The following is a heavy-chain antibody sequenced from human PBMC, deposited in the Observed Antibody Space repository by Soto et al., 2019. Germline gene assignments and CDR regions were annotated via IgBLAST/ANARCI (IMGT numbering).Heavy chain of an antibody. D-gene: IGHD3-10*01. CDR2: INPYSGGA. Sequence: WASVKVSCKASGYTFTGYFMHWARQAPGQGLEWMGWINPYSGGADYAQSFQGRVTMTRDTSISTVYMELSRLRFDDTAVYYCARVIRGAYYNSPLDTWGQGTVVTVSS. CDR3: ARVIRGAYYNSPLDT. V-gene: IGHV1-2*02. CDR1: GYTFTGYF. J-gene: IGHJ5*02.